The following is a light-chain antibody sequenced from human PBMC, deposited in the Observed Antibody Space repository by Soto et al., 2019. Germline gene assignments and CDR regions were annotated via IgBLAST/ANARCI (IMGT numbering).Light chain of an antibody. Sequence: QSVLTQPPSASGTPGQRVTISCFGGATNIGRNHVYWYQQFPGVAPRLLIYRNNQRPSGVPDRISGSKSGTSASLAISGLRSEDEADYYCATWDDSLSGHVVFGGGTKVTVL. J-gene: IGLJ2*01. CDR1: ATNIGRNH. CDR3: ATWDDSLSGHVV. CDR2: RNN. V-gene: IGLV1-47*01.